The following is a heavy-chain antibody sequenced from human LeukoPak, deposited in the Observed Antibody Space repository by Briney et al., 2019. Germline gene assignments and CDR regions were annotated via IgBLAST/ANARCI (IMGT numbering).Heavy chain of an antibody. CDR1: GGSICSYY. D-gene: IGHD3-10*01. J-gene: IGHJ6*02. CDR3: ARHYGSGSYDGMDV. CDR2: IYYSGST. Sequence: SETLSLTCTVPGGSICSYYWSWIRQPPGKGLEWIGYIYYSGSTNYNPSLKSRVTISVDASKNQFSLKLSSVTAADTAVYYCARHYGSGSYDGMDVWGQGTTVTVSS. V-gene: IGHV4-59*08.